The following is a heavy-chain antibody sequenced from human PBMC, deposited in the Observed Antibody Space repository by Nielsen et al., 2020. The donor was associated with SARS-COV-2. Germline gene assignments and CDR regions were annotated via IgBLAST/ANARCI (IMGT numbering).Heavy chain of an antibody. V-gene: IGHV3-9*01. D-gene: IGHD6-19*01. Sequence: GGSLRLSCAASGFTFSSYWMHWVRRVPGKGLEWVSDISWNSVDIGYADSVKGRFTISRDNAKNSLYLQMNSLRAEDTALYYCSSGWGRWGQGTLVTVSS. CDR3: SSGWGR. CDR2: ISWNSVDI. J-gene: IGHJ4*02. CDR1: GFTFSSYW.